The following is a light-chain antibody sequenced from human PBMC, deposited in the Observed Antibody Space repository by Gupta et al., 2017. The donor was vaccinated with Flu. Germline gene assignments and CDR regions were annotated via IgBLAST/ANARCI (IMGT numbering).Light chain of an antibody. CDR2: AVS. V-gene: IGLV2-14*01. Sequence: QSALTQPASVSGSPGQSITISCTGTSSDVGGYKYVSWYQQHPDKAPKLMIYAVSFRPSGVSTRFSGSKSGNTASLTISGLQAEDEADYYCSSYTSSRAVVFGGGTKLTVL. CDR1: SSDVGGYKY. J-gene: IGLJ2*01. CDR3: SSYTSSRAVV.